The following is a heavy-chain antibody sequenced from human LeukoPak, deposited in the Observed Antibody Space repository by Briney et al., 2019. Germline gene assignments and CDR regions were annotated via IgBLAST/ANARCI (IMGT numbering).Heavy chain of an antibody. CDR1: GFDFNSFS. V-gene: IGHV3-23*05. CDR3: AKGFYGSGSSYFDN. Sequence: GGSLRLSCAASGFDFNSFSMSWVRQAPGMGLDWLSAITISGSGTYYADSVKGRFTISRDNSNNTLYLQMNSLRAEDTAIYYCAKGFYGSGSSYFDNWGHGTLVSISS. J-gene: IGHJ4*01. D-gene: IGHD3-10*01. CDR2: ITISGSGT.